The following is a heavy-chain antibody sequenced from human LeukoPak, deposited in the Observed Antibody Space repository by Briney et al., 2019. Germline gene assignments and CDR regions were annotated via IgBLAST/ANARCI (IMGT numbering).Heavy chain of an antibody. V-gene: IGHV3-23*01. CDR3: AKTPHYDFWSGYSVVDY. D-gene: IGHD3-3*01. J-gene: IGHJ4*02. CDR1: GFTFSSYA. Sequence: GGSLRLSCAASGFTFSSYAMSWVRQAPGKGLEWVSAISGSGGSTYYADSVKGRFTISRDNPKNTLYLQMNSLRAEDTAVYYCAKTPHYDFWSGYSVVDYWGQGTLVTVSS. CDR2: ISGSGGST.